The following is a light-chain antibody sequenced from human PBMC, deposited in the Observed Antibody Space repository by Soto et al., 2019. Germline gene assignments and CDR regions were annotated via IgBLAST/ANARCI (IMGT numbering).Light chain of an antibody. Sequence: EVVLTQSPVTLSLSPGEIATLSCRASQSFRGLLAWYQQKPGQAPRLLIYDAYNRATGIPPRFSGSGSWTDFTLTISSLEPEDSAVYYCQQRHMWPITFGQGTRLEIK. CDR3: QQRHMWPIT. J-gene: IGKJ5*01. CDR1: QSFRGL. CDR2: DAY. V-gene: IGKV3-11*01.